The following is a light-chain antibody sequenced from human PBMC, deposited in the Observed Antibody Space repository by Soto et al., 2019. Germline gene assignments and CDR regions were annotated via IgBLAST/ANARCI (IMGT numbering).Light chain of an antibody. CDR2: DVN. J-gene: IGLJ3*02. CDR3: SSYTTTYNWV. V-gene: IGLV2-14*01. CDR1: SSDVGAYNY. Sequence: QSVLTQPASVSGSPGQSITLSCTGTSSDVGAYNYVAWYQQHPGKAPKFIMYDVNTRPSGVSNRFSGSKSGNTASLTISGLQAEDEADYYCSSYTTTYNWVFGGGTKVTVL.